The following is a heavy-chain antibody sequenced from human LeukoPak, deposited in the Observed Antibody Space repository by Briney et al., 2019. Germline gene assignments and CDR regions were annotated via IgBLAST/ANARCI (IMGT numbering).Heavy chain of an antibody. CDR1: GYTFTSYD. CDR2: MNPNSGNT. Sequence: ASVKVPCTASGYTFTSYDINWVRQATGQGLEWMGWMNPNSGNTGYAQKFQGRVTITRNTSISTAYMELSSLRSEDTAVYYCARARSGYMDVWGKGTTVTVSS. V-gene: IGHV1-8*03. CDR3: ARARSGYMDV. D-gene: IGHD3-10*01. J-gene: IGHJ6*03.